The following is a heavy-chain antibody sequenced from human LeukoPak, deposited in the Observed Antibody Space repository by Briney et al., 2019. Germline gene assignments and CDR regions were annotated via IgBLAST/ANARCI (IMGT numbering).Heavy chain of an antibody. Sequence: ASVKVSCKASGYTFTVYHMHWVRQAPGQGLEWMGWIIPNSGATRFAQKFQGRVTMTRDTSISTAYMELRGLRSDDTAVYYCARDSGYCTTTNCFHPFDSWGQGTLVTVSS. J-gene: IGHJ4*02. V-gene: IGHV1-2*02. CDR2: IIPNSGAT. CDR1: GYTFTVYH. CDR3: ARDSGYCTTTNCFHPFDS. D-gene: IGHD2-2*01.